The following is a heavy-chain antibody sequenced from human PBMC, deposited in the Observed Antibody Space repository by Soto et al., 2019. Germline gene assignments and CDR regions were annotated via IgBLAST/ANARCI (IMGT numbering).Heavy chain of an antibody. J-gene: IGHJ4*02. CDR2: ISGSGGST. CDR3: PKDGYYDFWSGYQDYFDY. D-gene: IGHD3-3*01. CDR1: GFTFSSYA. V-gene: IGHV3-23*01. Sequence: GWSLRLSCAASGFTFSSYAMSWVRQAPGKGLEWVSAISGSGGSTYYADSVKGRFTISRDNSKNTLYLQMNSLRAEDTAVYYCPKDGYYDFWSGYQDYFDYWGQGTLVTVSS.